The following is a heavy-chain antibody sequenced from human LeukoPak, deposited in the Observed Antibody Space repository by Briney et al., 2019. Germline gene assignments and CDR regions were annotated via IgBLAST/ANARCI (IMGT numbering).Heavy chain of an antibody. V-gene: IGHV1-46*01. CDR3: ARDYESSGYYDY. D-gene: IGHD3-22*01. CDR2: INPSGGST. CDR1: GYTFTSYY. Sequence: ASVKVPCKASGYTFTSYYMHWVRQAPGQGLEWMGIINPSGGSTSYAQKFQGRVTMTRDTPTSTVYMELSSLRSEDTAVYYCARDYESSGYYDYWGQGTLVTVSS. J-gene: IGHJ4*02.